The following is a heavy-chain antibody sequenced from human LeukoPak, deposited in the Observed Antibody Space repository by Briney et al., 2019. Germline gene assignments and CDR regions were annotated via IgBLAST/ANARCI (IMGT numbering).Heavy chain of an antibody. D-gene: IGHD2-2*01. CDR1: GFTFSDYY. J-gene: IGHJ6*03. CDR3: ARGGYQPYYYMDV. CDR2: ISSSSGYI. V-gene: IGHV3-11*06. Sequence: PGGSLRLSCAASGFTFSDYYMSWIRQAPGKGLEWVSSISSSSGYIFYADSVKGRFTISRDNSKNIVYLQMDSLRVDDTALYYCARGGYQPYYYMDVWGTGTTVTVSS.